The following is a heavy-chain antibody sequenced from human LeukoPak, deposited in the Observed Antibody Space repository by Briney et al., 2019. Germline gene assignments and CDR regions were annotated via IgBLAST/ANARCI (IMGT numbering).Heavy chain of an antibody. V-gene: IGHV3-21*01. J-gene: IGHJ4*02. Sequence: GGSLRLSCAASGFTFSSYSMNWVRQAPGKGLEWVSSISSNSSYIYYADSVKGRFTISRDNAKNSLYLQMNSLRAEDTAVYYCARDLETVFGVATMRYFDYWGQGTLVTVSP. CDR3: ARDLETVFGVATMRYFDY. D-gene: IGHD3-3*01. CDR2: ISSNSSYI. CDR1: GFTFSSYS.